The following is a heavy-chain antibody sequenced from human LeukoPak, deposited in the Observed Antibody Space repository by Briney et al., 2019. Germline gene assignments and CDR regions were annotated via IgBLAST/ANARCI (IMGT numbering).Heavy chain of an antibody. D-gene: IGHD1-26*01. CDR2: MNPNSGNT. CDR1: GYTFTNYD. CDR3: ARGRGRWELLVFGY. Sequence: ASVKVSCKASGYTFTNYDINWVRQATGQGLEWMGYMNPNSGNTGYAQKFQGRVTMTRNTSISTAYMELSSLRSEDTAVYYCARGRGRWELLVFGYWGQGTLVTVSS. J-gene: IGHJ4*02. V-gene: IGHV1-8*02.